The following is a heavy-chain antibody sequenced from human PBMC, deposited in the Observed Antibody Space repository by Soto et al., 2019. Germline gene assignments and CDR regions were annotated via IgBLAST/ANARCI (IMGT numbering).Heavy chain of an antibody. Sequence: QIQLVQSGAEVKKPGASVKVSCKASGYTFTSYGIIWVRQAPGQGLEWMGWISTYNGNTNNAQKFQGRVTMTTDTSTSTAYMALRSLRSDDTAVFYCAMMARPQPPPSNWKLPYYFDYWGQGTLVTVSS. J-gene: IGHJ4*02. CDR1: GYTFTSYG. CDR3: AMMARPQPPPSNWKLPYYFDY. CDR2: ISTYNGNT. D-gene: IGHD1-1*01. V-gene: IGHV1-18*01.